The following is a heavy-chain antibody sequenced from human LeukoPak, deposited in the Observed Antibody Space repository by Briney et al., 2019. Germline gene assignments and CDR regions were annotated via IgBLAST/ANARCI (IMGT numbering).Heavy chain of an antibody. J-gene: IGHJ1*01. D-gene: IGHD3-22*01. CDR3: ARVPHNYYDSSGYYEYFQH. CDR1: GGSISSGSYY. Sequence: PSETLSLTCTVSGGSISSGSYYWSWIRQHPGKGLEWIGYIYYRGSTYYNPSLKSRVTISVDTSKNQFSLKLSSVTAADTAVYYCARVPHNYYDSSGYYEYFQHWGQGTVVIVSS. V-gene: IGHV4-31*03. CDR2: IYYRGST.